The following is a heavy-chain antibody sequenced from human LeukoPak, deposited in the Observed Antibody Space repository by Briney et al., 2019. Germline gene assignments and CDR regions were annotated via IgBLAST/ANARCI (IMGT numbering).Heavy chain of an antibody. CDR1: GLTFSNAW. Sequence: GGSLRLSCAASGLTFSNAWMSWVRQAPGKGLEWVGRIKRKSDGGTTDYAAPVKGRFTISRDDSKNTLYLQMNSLKSEDTAVYYCAKADTMVRGGFWTWGQGTLVTVSS. V-gene: IGHV3-15*01. CDR3: AKADTMVRGGFWT. D-gene: IGHD3-10*01. J-gene: IGHJ4*02. CDR2: IKRKSDGGTT.